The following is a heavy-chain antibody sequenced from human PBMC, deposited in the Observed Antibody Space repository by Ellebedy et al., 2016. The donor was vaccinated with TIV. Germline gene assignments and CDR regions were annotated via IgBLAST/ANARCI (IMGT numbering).Heavy chain of an antibody. D-gene: IGHD1-26*01. Sequence: PGGSLRLSCAASGFTFISYGMHWVRQAPGKGPELVAVISFDGSTPYYADFVQGRFNISRDNPKSTLYLEMNNLRIEDTAMYYCAKAKGYSGSYPHDLWGRGTLATVSS. J-gene: IGHJ4*02. CDR3: AKAKGYSGSYPHDL. V-gene: IGHV3-30*18. CDR2: ISFDGSTP. CDR1: GFTFISYG.